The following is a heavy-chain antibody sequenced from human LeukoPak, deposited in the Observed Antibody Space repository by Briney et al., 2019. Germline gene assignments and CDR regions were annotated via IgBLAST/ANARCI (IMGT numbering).Heavy chain of an antibody. Sequence: GGSLRLSCAVSGFPFSIYEMNWVRQAPGKGLEWVSNIGSSGTTIYYADSVKGRFSISRDNAKNSLYLQMNSLRVEDTAVYYCALLAVASDFDYWGQGAMVTVSS. CDR2: IGSSGTTI. V-gene: IGHV3-48*03. J-gene: IGHJ4*02. D-gene: IGHD6-19*01. CDR1: GFPFSIYE. CDR3: ALLAVASDFDY.